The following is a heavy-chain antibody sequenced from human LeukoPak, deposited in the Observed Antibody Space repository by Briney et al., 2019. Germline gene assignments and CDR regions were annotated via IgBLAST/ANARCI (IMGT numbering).Heavy chain of an antibody. J-gene: IGHJ4*02. CDR3: ARGTRGSYSSIHD. D-gene: IGHD1-26*01. V-gene: IGHV1-2*02. CDR1: GYTFSDYY. CDR2: INPNSRGT. Sequence: GASVKVSCKASGYTFSDYYIHWVRQAPGQGLEWVGWINPNSRGTDSAQKLQGRVTMTRDTSISATYMELRTLTSDDTAVYYCARGTRGSYSSIHDWGQGTLVTVSS.